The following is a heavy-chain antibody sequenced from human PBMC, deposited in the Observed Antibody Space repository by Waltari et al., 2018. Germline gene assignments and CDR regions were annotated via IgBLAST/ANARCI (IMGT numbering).Heavy chain of an antibody. V-gene: IGHV5-51*01. CDR3: ARSGTSSSRYFDL. D-gene: IGHD6-6*01. CDR2: IYPSDSDA. CDR1: GYSLTNYW. J-gene: IGHJ2*01. Sequence: EVQVVQSGSEVTQHGESLKISCKGSGYSLTNYWLGWVRQMPGKGLEWMGSIYPSDSDARYSPSFQGQVTISADRSISTAYLQWSSLKASDTAMYYCARSGTSSSRYFDLWGRGALVTVSS.